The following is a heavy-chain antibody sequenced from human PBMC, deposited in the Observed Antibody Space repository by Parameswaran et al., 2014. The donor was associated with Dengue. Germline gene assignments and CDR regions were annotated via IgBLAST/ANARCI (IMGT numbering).Heavy chain of an antibody. D-gene: IGHD1-26*01. J-gene: IGHJ6*02. Sequence: WVRQAPGQGLEWMGGFDPEDGETIYAQKFQGRVTMTEDTSTDTAYMELSSLRSEDTAVYYCATDLFVGAPQSYGMDVWGQGTTVTVSS. CDR3: ATDLFVGAPQSYGMDV. CDR2: FDPEDGET. V-gene: IGHV1-24*01.